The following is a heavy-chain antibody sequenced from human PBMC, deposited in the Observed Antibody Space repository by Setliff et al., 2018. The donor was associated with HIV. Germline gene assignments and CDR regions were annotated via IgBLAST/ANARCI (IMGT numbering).Heavy chain of an antibody. Sequence: SETLSLTCTVSGGSVTSYYWSWFWQTPGKGLEWIGHIYYSGRTNYNPSLNSRVTISIDTSKNHFSLKLTSVTAADTAIYYCARESLAAFDIWGQGTLVTVSS. J-gene: IGHJ3*02. CDR3: ARESLAAFDI. CDR1: GGSVTSYY. CDR2: IYYSGRT. V-gene: IGHV4-59*02.